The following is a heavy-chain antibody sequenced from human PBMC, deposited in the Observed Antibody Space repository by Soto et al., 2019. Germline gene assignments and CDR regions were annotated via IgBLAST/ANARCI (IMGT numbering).Heavy chain of an antibody. CDR3: VRENYDHGMDV. J-gene: IGHJ6*02. CDR1: GFDASVNY. CDR2: INSGGNT. V-gene: IGHV3-66*01. Sequence: EVQLVESGGTLVQPGGSLRLYCAASGFDASVNYMTWVRQAPVKGLEWVSAINSGGNTFYADSVKGRFTISRDNSKNTLYLQMNSLRVEDTAMYYCVRENYDHGMDVWGQGTAVTVSS.